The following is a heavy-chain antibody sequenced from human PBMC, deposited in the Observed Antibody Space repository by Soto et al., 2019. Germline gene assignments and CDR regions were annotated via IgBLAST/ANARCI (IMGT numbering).Heavy chain of an antibody. Sequence: DVQLLESGGGLVQPGGSLRLSCAASGFTFRSYAMSWVRQAPGKGLEWVSGISGSGISTHYADSVKGRFTVSRDNSKNTLYLQMNRLRAEDTAVYNCAKEPVGPDWYFDRWGRGTLVNVSS. V-gene: IGHV3-23*01. CDR1: GFTFRSYA. CDR3: AKEPVGPDWYFDR. J-gene: IGHJ2*01. CDR2: ISGSGIST.